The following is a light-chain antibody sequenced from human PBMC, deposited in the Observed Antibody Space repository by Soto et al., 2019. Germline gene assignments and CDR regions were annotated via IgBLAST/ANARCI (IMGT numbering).Light chain of an antibody. CDR1: QSISSY. J-gene: IGKJ1*01. Sequence: DIQMTQSPSSLSASVGDRVSITCRASQSISSYLNWYQQRPGEAPKLLIYAASSLQGGVPSRFSGSGSGTDFTLTINSLQPADFATYYCQQSYSTPPTFGQGTKVEIK. CDR2: AAS. CDR3: QQSYSTPPT. V-gene: IGKV1-39*01.